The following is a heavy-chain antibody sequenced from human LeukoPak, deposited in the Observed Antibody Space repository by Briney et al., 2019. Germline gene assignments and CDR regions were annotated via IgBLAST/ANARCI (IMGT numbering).Heavy chain of an antibody. V-gene: IGHV1-2*02. CDR1: AYTFTGYY. CDR3: ARGGLPNYYDSSGYWQLAY. D-gene: IGHD3-22*01. J-gene: IGHJ4*02. Sequence: ASVKVSCKASAYTFTGYYMHWVRQAPGQGLEWMGWINPNSGGTNYAQKFQGRVTMTRDTTISTAYMELSRLRSDDTAVYYCARGGLPNYYDSSGYWQLAYWGQGTLVTVSS. CDR2: INPNSGGT.